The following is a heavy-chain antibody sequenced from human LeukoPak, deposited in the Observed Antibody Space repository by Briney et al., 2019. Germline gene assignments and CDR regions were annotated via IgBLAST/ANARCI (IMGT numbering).Heavy chain of an antibody. J-gene: IGHJ2*01. Sequence: ASVKVSCKASGYTFTDYYVHWVRQAPGQGLEWMGWINPSSGGTNSAQQFQGRVTMARDTSTSTAYMELNSLTSDDTAVYYCARAPHDYGGSSPFRFDLWGRGTLVTVSS. V-gene: IGHV1-2*02. CDR1: GYTFTDYY. D-gene: IGHD4-23*01. CDR3: ARAPHDYGGSSPFRFDL. CDR2: INPSSGGT.